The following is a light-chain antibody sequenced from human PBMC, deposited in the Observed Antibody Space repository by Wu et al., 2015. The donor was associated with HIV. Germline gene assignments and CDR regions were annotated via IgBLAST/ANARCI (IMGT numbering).Light chain of an antibody. V-gene: IGKV3-15*01. Sequence: EIVLTQSPATLSLSPGERATLSCRASQSVSSYLAWYQQKPGQAPRLLIYGASTRAAGIPARFSGSGSGTEFALTISSVQSEDFAVYYCQQYNNWPPYTFGQGTKLEIK. CDR1: QSVSSY. J-gene: IGKJ2*01. CDR3: QQYNNWPPYT. CDR2: GAS.